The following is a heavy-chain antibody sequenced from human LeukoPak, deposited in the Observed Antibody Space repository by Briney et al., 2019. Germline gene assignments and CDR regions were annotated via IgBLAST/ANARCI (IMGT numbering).Heavy chain of an antibody. V-gene: IGHV3-23*01. Sequence: GGSLRLSCAASGFTFSSYAMSWVRQAPGKGLEWVSVISGSGGTTYYADSVKGRATISRDNSKNTVYLQTNSLRAEDSAVYYCAKDPTVAGAAEYFQHWGQGTLVTVSS. CDR3: AKDPTVAGAAEYFQH. D-gene: IGHD6-19*01. CDR2: ISGSGGTT. CDR1: GFTFSSYA. J-gene: IGHJ1*01.